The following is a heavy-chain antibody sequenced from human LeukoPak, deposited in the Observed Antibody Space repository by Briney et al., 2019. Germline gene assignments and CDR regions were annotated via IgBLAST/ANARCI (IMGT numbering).Heavy chain of an antibody. D-gene: IGHD3-10*01. V-gene: IGHV4-34*01. J-gene: IGHJ4*02. CDR2: INHSGST. Sequence: PSETLSPTCAVYGGSFSGYYWSWIRQPPGKGLEWIGEINHSGSTNYNPSLKSRVTISVDTSKNQFSLKLSSVTAADTAVYYCARVKSSTMVRGVVRVFDYWGQGTLVTVPS. CDR1: GGSFSGYY. CDR3: ARVKSSTMVRGVVRVFDY.